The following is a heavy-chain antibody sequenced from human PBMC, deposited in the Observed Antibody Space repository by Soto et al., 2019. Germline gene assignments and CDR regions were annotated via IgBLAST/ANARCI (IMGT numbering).Heavy chain of an antibody. V-gene: IGHV4-4*07. D-gene: IGHD4-17*01. CDR2: IHTSGST. CDR1: GDSVSRYN. J-gene: IGHJ4*02. CDR3: ARTTAVPNTLRSRYFFDY. Sequence: PSETLSLTGSVSGDSVSRYNWRWIRQPAGKGLEWIGHIHTSGSTNYNPALKSRVTILVDKSKNQFSLTLTSVTAAGTAVDYCARTTAVPNTLRSRYFFDYLGQGTLVTVSS.